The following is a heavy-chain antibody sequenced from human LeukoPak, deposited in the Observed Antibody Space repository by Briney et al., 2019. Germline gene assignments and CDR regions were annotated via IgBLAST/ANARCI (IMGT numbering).Heavy chain of an antibody. CDR3: AREGGHDSSGYYSVLDY. Sequence: ASVKVSCKASGYTFTSYYMHWVRQAPGQGLEWMGIINPSGGSTSYAQKFQGRVTMTRDTSTSTVYMELSSLRSEDTAVYYCAREGGHDSSGYYSVLDYWGQGTLVTVSS. J-gene: IGHJ4*02. CDR2: INPSGGST. V-gene: IGHV1-46*01. CDR1: GYTFTSYY. D-gene: IGHD3-22*01.